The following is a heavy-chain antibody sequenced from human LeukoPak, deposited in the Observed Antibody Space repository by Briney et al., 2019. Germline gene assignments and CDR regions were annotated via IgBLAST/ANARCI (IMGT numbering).Heavy chain of an antibody. J-gene: IGHJ4*02. V-gene: IGHV1-18*01. CDR2: ISANSGNT. CDR3: ARGWANYYDSNGYHGC. D-gene: IGHD3-22*01. Sequence: ASVKVSCKASGYTFTSYGISWVRQAPGQGLEWMAWISANSGNTNYAQKVQGRVTITTDTSTSTAYMELRSLRSDDTAVYYCARGWANYYDSNGYHGCWGQGTLVTVSS. CDR1: GYTFTSYG.